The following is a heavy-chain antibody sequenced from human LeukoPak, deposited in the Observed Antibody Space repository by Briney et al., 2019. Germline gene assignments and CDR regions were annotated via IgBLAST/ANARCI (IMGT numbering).Heavy chain of an antibody. CDR1: GGSISSSSYY. CDR2: IYYSGST. V-gene: IGHV4-39*01. Sequence: PSGTLSLTCTVSGGSISSSSYYWGWIRQPPGKGLEWIGSIYYSGSTYYNPSLKSRVTISVDTSKNQFSLKLSSVTAADTAVYYCARRSHCSSTSCPRGHYYYYYMDVWGKGTTVTVSS. CDR3: ARRSHCSSTSCPRGHYYYYYMDV. D-gene: IGHD2-2*01. J-gene: IGHJ6*03.